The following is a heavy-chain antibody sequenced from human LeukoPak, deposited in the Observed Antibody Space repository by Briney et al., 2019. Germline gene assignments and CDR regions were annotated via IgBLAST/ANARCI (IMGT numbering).Heavy chain of an antibody. D-gene: IGHD2-8*01. CDR2: ISSSSSYI. CDR1: GFTFSSYS. CDR3: ARDPYCTTYNRDNLGPYWYWYMDV. J-gene: IGHJ6*03. V-gene: IGHV3-21*01. Sequence: GGSLRLSCAASGFTFSSYSMNWVRQAPGKGLEWVSSISSSSSYIYYADSVKGRFTISRDNAKNSLYLQMNSLRAEDTAVYYCARDPYCTTYNRDNLGPYWYWYMDVWGKGATVTISS.